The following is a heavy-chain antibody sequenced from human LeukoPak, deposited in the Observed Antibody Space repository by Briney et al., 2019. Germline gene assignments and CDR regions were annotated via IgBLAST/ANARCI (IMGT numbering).Heavy chain of an antibody. Sequence: GESLKISCTASGYIFTTYWIAWVRQMPGKGLDWMGIIYPGDSDTRYSPSFQGHVTISADKSISTAYLQWSNLKASDTAMYYCARPSSSSWQFDYWGQGTLVTVSS. CDR1: GYIFTTYW. J-gene: IGHJ4*02. D-gene: IGHD6-13*01. V-gene: IGHV5-51*01. CDR2: IYPGDSDT. CDR3: ARPSSSSWQFDY.